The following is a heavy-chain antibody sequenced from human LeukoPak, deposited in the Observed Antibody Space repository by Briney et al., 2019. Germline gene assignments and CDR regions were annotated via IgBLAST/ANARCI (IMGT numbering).Heavy chain of an antibody. V-gene: IGHV4-59*08. CDR1: GVSISNYY. CDR3: ARHSTTGRAWFDP. J-gene: IGHJ5*02. CDR2: IFYSGNT. Sequence: SETLSLTCTVSGVSISNYYWSWIRQPPGKGLEWIGYIFYSGNTNYNPSLKGRVTISVDTSKNQFSLKLSSVTASDTALYYCARHSTTGRAWFDPWGQGTLVTVSS. D-gene: IGHD1-1*01.